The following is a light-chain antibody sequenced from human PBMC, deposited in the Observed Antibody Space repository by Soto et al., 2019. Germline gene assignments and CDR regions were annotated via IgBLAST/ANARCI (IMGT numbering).Light chain of an antibody. J-gene: IGLJ3*02. CDR2: DVS. CDR1: SSDVGGYNY. V-gene: IGLV2-14*01. CDR3: SSYTSSSTRV. Sequence: QSALTQPASMSGSPGQSITISCTGTSSDVGGYNYVSWYQQHPGKAPKLMIYDVSNRPSGVSNRFSGSKSGNTASLTISGLQAEDEADYYCSSYTSSSTRVFGGGTKVTVL.